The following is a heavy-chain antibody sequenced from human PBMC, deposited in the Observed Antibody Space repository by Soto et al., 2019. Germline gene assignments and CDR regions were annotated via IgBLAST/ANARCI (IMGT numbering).Heavy chain of an antibody. Sequence: PSETLSLTCTVSGGSISSSSYYWGWIRQPPGKGLEWIGSIYYSGNTYYNPSLESRVTISVDASKNDFSLKVTSATVADTAIYYCARLGGYCDRTGCYGYYALDVWGHGTTVTVSS. CDR3: ARLGGYCDRTGCYGYYALDV. V-gene: IGHV4-39*02. D-gene: IGHD2-15*01. J-gene: IGHJ6*02. CDR1: GGSISSSSYY. CDR2: IYYSGNT.